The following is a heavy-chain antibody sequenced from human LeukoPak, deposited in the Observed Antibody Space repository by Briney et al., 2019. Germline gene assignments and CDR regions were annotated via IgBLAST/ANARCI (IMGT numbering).Heavy chain of an antibody. CDR2: ISSSGSI. V-gene: IGHV3-11*04. CDR3: AKDRVTVTDDAFDI. Sequence: PGGSLRLSCAASGFTFSDNYMSWIRQAPGKGLEGVSYISSSGSIYYADSVKGRFTISRDNAKNSLYLQMNSLSAEDTAVYYCAKDRVTVTDDAFDIWGQGTMVTVSS. CDR1: GFTFSDNY. J-gene: IGHJ3*02. D-gene: IGHD4-17*01.